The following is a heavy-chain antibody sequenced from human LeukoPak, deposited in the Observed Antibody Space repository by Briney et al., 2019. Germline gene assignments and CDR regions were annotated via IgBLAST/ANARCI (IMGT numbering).Heavy chain of an antibody. CDR2: LYSGGGT. V-gene: IGHV3-53*01. CDR1: GFTVSSNS. D-gene: IGHD2-15*01. J-gene: IGHJ4*02. Sequence: GGSLCLICAVSGFTVSSNSMSWVRQAPGKGLEWVSILYSGGGTDYADSVKGRFTISRDNSKNTLYLGMNSLRVEDTAVYYCAREYCSGGSCYGRQSYFDYWGQGTLWTVSS. CDR3: AREYCSGGSCYGRQSYFDY.